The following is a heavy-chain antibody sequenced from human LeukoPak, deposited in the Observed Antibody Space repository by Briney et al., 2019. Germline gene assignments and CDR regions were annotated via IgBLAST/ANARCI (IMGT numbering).Heavy chain of an antibody. J-gene: IGHJ4*02. CDR1: GFTVSSNY. CDR3: ARGNDYVWGSYRPDYYFDY. V-gene: IGHV3-66*01. D-gene: IGHD3-16*02. Sequence: TGGSLRLSCAASGFTVSSNYMSWVRQAPGKGLEWVSVIYSGGSTYYADSVKGRFTISRDNSKNTLYLQMNSLRAEDTAVYYCARGNDYVWGSYRPDYYFDYWGQGTLVTVSP. CDR2: IYSGGST.